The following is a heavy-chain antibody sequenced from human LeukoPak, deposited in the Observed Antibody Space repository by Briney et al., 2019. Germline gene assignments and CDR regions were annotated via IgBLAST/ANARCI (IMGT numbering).Heavy chain of an antibody. J-gene: IGHJ4*02. V-gene: IGHV3-21*01. CDR3: ASWITHLFDY. D-gene: IGHD3-16*01. CDR1: GFTFSSYS. CDR2: ISSSSSYI. Sequence: GGSLRLSCAASGFTFSSYSMNWVRQAPGKGLEWVSSISSSSSYIYYADSVRGRFTISRDNAKNSLYLQMNSLRAEDTAVYYCASWITHLFDYWGQGTLVTVSS.